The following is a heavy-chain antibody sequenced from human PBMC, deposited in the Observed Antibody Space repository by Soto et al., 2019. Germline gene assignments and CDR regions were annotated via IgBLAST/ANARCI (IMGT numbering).Heavy chain of an antibody. J-gene: IGHJ4*02. CDR3: ARVYCSTTTCHVQAFDS. CDR1: GFTLRSYE. D-gene: IGHD2-2*01. Sequence: GGSLRLACAASGFTLRSYEMNWVRQAPGKTLEWVSYISSAGDSSYYADSVKSRFTISRDNAKNSLYLQMNSLRVEDTAVYYCARVYCSTTTCHVQAFDSWGQGTLVTVSS. V-gene: IGHV3-48*03. CDR2: ISSAGDSS.